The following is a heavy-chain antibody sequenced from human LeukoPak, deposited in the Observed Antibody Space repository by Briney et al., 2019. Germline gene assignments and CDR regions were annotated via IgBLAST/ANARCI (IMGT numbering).Heavy chain of an antibody. CDR2: MNPNSGNT. J-gene: IGHJ3*02. V-gene: IGHV1-8*01. CDR3: ARGFYYDSSGYYAFDI. Sequence: GASVKVSCKASGYTFTSYDMNWVRQAPGQGLEWMGWMNPNSGNTVYAQKLQGRVTMTRNTSISTAYIELTSLRSEDTAVYYCARGFYYDSSGYYAFDIWGQGTMVTVSS. D-gene: IGHD3-22*01. CDR1: GYTFTSYD.